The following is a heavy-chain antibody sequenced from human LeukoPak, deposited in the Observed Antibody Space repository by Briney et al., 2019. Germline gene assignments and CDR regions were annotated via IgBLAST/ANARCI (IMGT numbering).Heavy chain of an antibody. V-gene: IGHV3-21*01. CDR3: ARAEMATIYFDY. CDR2: ISSSSSYI. Sequence: GGSLRLSCAASGFTFSSYSMNWVRQAPGKGLEWVSSISSSSSYIYYADSVKGRFTISRDNAKNSLYLQMNSLRAEDTAVYYCARAEMATIYFDYWGQGTLVTVSS. D-gene: IGHD5-24*01. J-gene: IGHJ4*02. CDR1: GFTFSSYS.